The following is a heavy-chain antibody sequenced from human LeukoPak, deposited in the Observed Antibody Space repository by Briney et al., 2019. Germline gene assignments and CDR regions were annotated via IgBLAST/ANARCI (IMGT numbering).Heavy chain of an antibody. V-gene: IGHV3-23*01. Sequence: GGSLRLSCAVSGFTFSGYAMSWVRQAPGKGLEWVSTISGSGDYTYYADSVKGRFSISRDNSKNTLHLQMNSLRAEDTAVYYCAKILERELQYYYYGMDVWGQGTSVTVSS. CDR3: AKILERELQYYYYGMDV. CDR1: GFTFSGYA. D-gene: IGHD5-24*01. J-gene: IGHJ6*02. CDR2: ISGSGDYT.